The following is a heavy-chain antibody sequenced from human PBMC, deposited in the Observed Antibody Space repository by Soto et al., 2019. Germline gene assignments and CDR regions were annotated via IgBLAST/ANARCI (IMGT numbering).Heavy chain of an antibody. CDR3: ARSQRNGAIDV. D-gene: IGHD2-8*01. V-gene: IGHV3-21*01. CDR1: GFTFSTYS. J-gene: IGHJ6*02. CDR2: ITSTNTFI. Sequence: EVHLVESGGGLVRPGGSLKVSCAASGFTFSTYSMNWVRQAPGKGLEWVSSITSTNTFIDYADSVKGRFTISRDNAKNSLFLQMNSLRPDDTAVYYCARSQRNGAIDVWGQGTTVTVSS.